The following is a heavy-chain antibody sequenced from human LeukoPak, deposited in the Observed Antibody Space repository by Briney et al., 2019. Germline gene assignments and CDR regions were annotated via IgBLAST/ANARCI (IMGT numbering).Heavy chain of an antibody. CDR2: ISGSGSST. CDR1: GFTFSTYA. CDR3: AKDDYYDSSGGFDY. Sequence: GGSLRLSRAASGFTFSTYAMSWVRQAPRKGLEWVSAISGSGSSTYYADSVKGRFTISRDNSKNTLYLQMSSLRAEDTALYYCAKDDYYDSSGGFDYWGQGTLVTVSS. V-gene: IGHV3-23*01. J-gene: IGHJ4*02. D-gene: IGHD3-22*01.